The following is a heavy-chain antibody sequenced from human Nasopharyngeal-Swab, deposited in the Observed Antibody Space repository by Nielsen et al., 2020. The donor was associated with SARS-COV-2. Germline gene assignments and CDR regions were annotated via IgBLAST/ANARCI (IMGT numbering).Heavy chain of an antibody. CDR3: ARPLSRDSTWTTEANWFDP. CDR2: ITGNGDTT. D-gene: IGHD6-13*01. V-gene: IGHV3-23*01. J-gene: IGHJ5*02. CDR1: GFTFSSYS. Sequence: GESLKISCAASGFTFSSYSMSWLRQAPGKGLEWVSTITGNGDTTYYADSVKGRFTISTENTVYLQMNSLRAEDTALYHCARPLSRDSTWTTEANWFDPWGQGTLVTVSS.